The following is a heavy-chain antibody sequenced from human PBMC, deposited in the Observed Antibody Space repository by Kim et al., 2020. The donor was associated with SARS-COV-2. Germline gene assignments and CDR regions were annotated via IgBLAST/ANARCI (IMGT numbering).Heavy chain of an antibody. D-gene: IGHD6-6*01. CDR2: IIHSGST. V-gene: IGHV4-34*12. J-gene: IGHJ3*02. CDR3: AREATIAARPSKYDAFDI. Sequence: SETLSLTCTVYGGSFSAYYWSWIRQPPGRGLEWIGEIIHSGSTNYNPSLKSRVTISVDTSRNQFSLKLTSVTAADTAVYYCAREATIAARPSKYDAFDIWGRGTMVTVSS. CDR1: GGSFSAYY.